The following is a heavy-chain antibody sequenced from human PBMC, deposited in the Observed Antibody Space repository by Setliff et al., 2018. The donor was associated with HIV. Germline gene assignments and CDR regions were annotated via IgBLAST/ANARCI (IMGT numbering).Heavy chain of an antibody. CDR1: GYSFTGYW. J-gene: IGHJ3*02. V-gene: IGHV5-51*01. D-gene: IGHD3-22*01. CDR3: ARHSHYDRSGYYYHKMPDDAFDI. Sequence: PGGSLKISCKGSGYSFTGYWIGWARQMPGKGLEWMGIIYPGDSDTRYSPSFQGQVTISTDKSISTAFLQWSSLKASDTAMYYCARHSHYDRSGYYYHKMPDDAFDIWGQGTMVTVSS. CDR2: IYPGDSDT.